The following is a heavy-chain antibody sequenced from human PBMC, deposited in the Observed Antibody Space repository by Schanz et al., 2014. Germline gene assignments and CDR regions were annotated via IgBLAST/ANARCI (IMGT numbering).Heavy chain of an antibody. CDR2: IIPILGIA. CDR1: GGTFSTYT. CDR3: ASSGAGYSSSWDFDY. V-gene: IGHV1-69*02. Sequence: QVQLVQSGAEVKKPGSSVKVSCKAPGGTFSTYTISWVRQAPGQGLEWMGRIIPILGIANYAQKFQGRVTITADKSTFTAYMDVSSLRSEDTAVYYCASSGAGYSSSWDFDYWGQGTLVTVSS. J-gene: IGHJ4*02. D-gene: IGHD6-13*01.